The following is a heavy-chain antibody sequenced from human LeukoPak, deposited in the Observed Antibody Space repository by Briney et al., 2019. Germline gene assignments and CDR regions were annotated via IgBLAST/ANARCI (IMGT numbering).Heavy chain of an antibody. V-gene: IGHV4-39*01. CDR1: GGSISSSSYY. CDR2: IYYSGNT. Sequence: SETLSLTCTVSGGSISSSSYYWGWIRQPPGKGLEWIGSIYYSGNTYYNASLKSQVSISIDTSKNQFSLRLTSVTAADTAVYYCARGRTRKITYYDILTGYDHWGQGTLVTVSS. CDR3: ARGRTRKITYYDILTGYDH. D-gene: IGHD3-9*01. J-gene: IGHJ4*02.